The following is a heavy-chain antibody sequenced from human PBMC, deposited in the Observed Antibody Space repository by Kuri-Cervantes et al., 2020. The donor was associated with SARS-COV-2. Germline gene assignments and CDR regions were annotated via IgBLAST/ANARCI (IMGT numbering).Heavy chain of an antibody. CDR3: ARDLFAVWGAYYVPSNWFDP. J-gene: IGHJ5*02. D-gene: IGHD3-16*01. CDR2: ISSSSSYI. CDR1: GFTFSSYS. V-gene: IGHV3-21*05. Sequence: GESLKISCAASGFTFSSYSMNWVRQAPGKGLEWVSYISSSSSYIYYADSVKGRFTISRDNAKNSLYLQMNSLRAEDTAVYYCARDLFAVWGAYYVPSNWFDPWGQGTLVTVSS.